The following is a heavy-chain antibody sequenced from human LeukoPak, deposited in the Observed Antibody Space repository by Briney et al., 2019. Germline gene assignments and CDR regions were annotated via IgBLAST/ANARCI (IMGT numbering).Heavy chain of an antibody. Sequence: SETLSLTCAVYGGSFSGYYWSWIRQPPGKGLEWIGEINHSGSTNYNPSLKSRVTISVDTSKNQFSLKLSSVTAADTAVYYCARRSYYYDSSGYSEAWGQGTLVTVSS. CDR3: ARRSYYYDSSGYSEA. J-gene: IGHJ4*02. V-gene: IGHV4-34*01. CDR2: INHSGST. CDR1: GGSFSGYY. D-gene: IGHD3-22*01.